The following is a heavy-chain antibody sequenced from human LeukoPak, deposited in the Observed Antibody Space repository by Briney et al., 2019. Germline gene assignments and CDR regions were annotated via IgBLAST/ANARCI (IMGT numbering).Heavy chain of an antibody. Sequence: RASVKVSCKASGYTFTSYYMHCVPQAPGQGLEWMGIINPSGGSTSYAQKFQGRVTMTRDMSTSTVHMELSSLRSEDTAVYYCARGDPYSYGYNWFDPWGQGTLVTVSS. CDR1: GYTFTSYY. J-gene: IGHJ5*02. D-gene: IGHD5-18*01. CDR2: INPSGGST. V-gene: IGHV1-46*01. CDR3: ARGDPYSYGYNWFDP.